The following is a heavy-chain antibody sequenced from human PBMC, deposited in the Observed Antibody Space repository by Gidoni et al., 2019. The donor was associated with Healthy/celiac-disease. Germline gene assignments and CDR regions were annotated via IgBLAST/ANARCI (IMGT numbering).Heavy chain of an antibody. J-gene: IGHJ3*02. CDR1: GFTFSSYE. CDR3: ARVHYTGEAFDI. V-gene: IGHV3-48*03. Sequence: EVQLVESGGGLVQPGGSLRLSCAASGFTFSSYEMNWVRQAPGKGLEWVSYISSSGSTIYYAVSVKGRFTIARDNAKNSLYLQMNSLRAEDTAVYYCARVHYTGEAFDIWGQGTMVTVSS. D-gene: IGHD2-2*02. CDR2: ISSSGSTI.